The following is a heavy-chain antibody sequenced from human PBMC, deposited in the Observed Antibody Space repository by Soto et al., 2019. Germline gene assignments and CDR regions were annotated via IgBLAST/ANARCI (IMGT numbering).Heavy chain of an antibody. D-gene: IGHD2-2*01. J-gene: IGHJ6*03. CDR1: GFTFSSYA. V-gene: IGHV3-23*01. CDR3: AKDTSSSPYYMDV. Sequence: GGSLRLSCAASGFTFSSYAMGWVRQAPGTGLEWVSVIDGSGGDTSLADSVKGRFTISRDNSKNTVHLQMNSLRVEDTAVYYCAKDTSSSPYYMDVWGKGTTVTVSS. CDR2: IDGSGGDT.